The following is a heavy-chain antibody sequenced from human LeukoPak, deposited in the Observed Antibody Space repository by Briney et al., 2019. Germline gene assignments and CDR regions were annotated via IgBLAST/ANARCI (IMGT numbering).Heavy chain of an antibody. J-gene: IGHJ5*02. CDR1: GYTLTELS. D-gene: IGHD3-22*01. Sequence: GASVKVSCKVSGYTLTELSMHWVRQAPGKGLEWMGGFYPEDGETIYAQKFQGRVTMTEDTSTDTAYMELSSLRSEDTAVYYCATAYYYDSSGPWYNWFDPWGQGTLVTVSS. V-gene: IGHV1-24*01. CDR3: ATAYYYDSSGPWYNWFDP. CDR2: FYPEDGET.